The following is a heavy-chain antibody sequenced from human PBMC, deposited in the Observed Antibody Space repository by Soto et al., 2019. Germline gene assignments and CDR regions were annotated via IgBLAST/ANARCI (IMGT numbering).Heavy chain of an antibody. J-gene: IGHJ4*02. Sequence: EVQLVESGGGLVQPGGSLRLSCAASGFTFSSYSMNWVRQAPGKGLEWVSYISSSSSTIYYADSVKGRFTISRDNAKNSLYLQMNSLRAEDTAVYYCARGAHYQNSEWLRGFDYWGQGTLVTVSS. CDR2: ISSSSSTI. CDR1: GFTFSSYS. CDR3: ARGAHYQNSEWLRGFDY. V-gene: IGHV3-48*01. D-gene: IGHD5-12*01.